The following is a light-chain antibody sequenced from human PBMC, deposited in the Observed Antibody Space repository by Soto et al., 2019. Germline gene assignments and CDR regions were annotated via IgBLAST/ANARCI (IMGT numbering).Light chain of an antibody. Sequence: EIVLTQSPGTLSLSPGERATLSCRASQSVSSNYLAWYQQKPCQAPILLIYGASSRATGIPDRFSGSGSVTEFTLTISRLEPEDFAVYYCPQKGGSTNLTLGGGTKVEI. V-gene: IGKV3-20*01. CDR2: GAS. J-gene: IGKJ4*01. CDR3: PQKGGSTNLT. CDR1: QSVSSNY.